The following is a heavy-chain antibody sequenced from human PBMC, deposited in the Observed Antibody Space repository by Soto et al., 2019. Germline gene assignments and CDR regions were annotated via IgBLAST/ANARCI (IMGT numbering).Heavy chain of an antibody. CDR3: TTDLDWLYAFDI. Sequence: GGSLRLSCAASGFTFSNAWMNWVRQAPGKGLEWVGRIKSKTDGGTTDYAAPVKGRCTISRDDSKNTLYLQMNSLKTEDTAVYYCTTDLDWLYAFDIWGQGTMVTVSS. CDR1: GFTFSNAW. D-gene: IGHD3-9*01. V-gene: IGHV3-15*07. CDR2: IKSKTDGGTT. J-gene: IGHJ3*02.